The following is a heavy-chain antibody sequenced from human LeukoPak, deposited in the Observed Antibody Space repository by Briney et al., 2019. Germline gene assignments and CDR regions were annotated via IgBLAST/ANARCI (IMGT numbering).Heavy chain of an antibody. J-gene: IGHJ4*02. D-gene: IGHD3-10*01. Sequence: PSETLSLTCTVSGGSISSGSYYWSWIRQPAGKGLEWIGRIYTSGSTNYNPSLKSRVTISVDTSKNQFSLKLSSVTAADTAVYYCARVGKYYYGSGSYYTSGVDYWGQGTLVTVSS. V-gene: IGHV4-61*02. CDR1: GGSISSGSYY. CDR3: ARVGKYYYGSGSYYTSGVDY. CDR2: IYTSGST.